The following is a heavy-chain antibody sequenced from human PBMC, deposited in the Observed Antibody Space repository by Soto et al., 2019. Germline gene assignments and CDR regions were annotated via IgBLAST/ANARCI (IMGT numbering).Heavy chain of an antibody. V-gene: IGHV3-23*01. CDR3: AKNFSLDS. CDR2: INAVDEYT. J-gene: IGHJ4*02. CDR1: GFTFSSYA. Sequence: EVQLLESGGGWVQPGGSLRLSCAASGFTFSSYAMSWVRQAPGKGLEWVSSINAVDEYTKYADSVEGRFTISRDNPKNTFYLQMNSRRAEDTAVYYCAKNFSLDSWGQGTLVTV.